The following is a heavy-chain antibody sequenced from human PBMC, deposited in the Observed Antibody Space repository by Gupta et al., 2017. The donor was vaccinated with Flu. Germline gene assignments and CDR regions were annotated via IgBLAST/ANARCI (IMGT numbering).Heavy chain of an antibody. D-gene: IGHD2-8*02. J-gene: IGHJ4*02. CDR2: ISYDGSNK. CDR3: AKGHDRVVYAPPFDY. Sequence: QVQLVESGGGVVQPGRSLRFSCAASGFTFSSYGMHWVRPAPGKGLEWVAVISYDGSNKYYADSVKGRFTISRDNSKNTLYLQMNSLRAEDTAVYYCAKGHDRVVYAPPFDYWGQGTLVTVSS. CDR1: GFTFSSYG. V-gene: IGHV3-30*18.